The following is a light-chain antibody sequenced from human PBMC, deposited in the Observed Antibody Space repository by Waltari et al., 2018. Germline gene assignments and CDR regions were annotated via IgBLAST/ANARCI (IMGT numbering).Light chain of an antibody. V-gene: IGKV3-15*01. CDR2: GAS. CDR3: QQYSKWPPHT. CDR1: QSVSSN. Sequence: ETVMTQFPATLSVSPGETATLSCRASQSVSSNLAWYQQKPGQAPRLLIYGASTRATGIPARFSGSGSGTDFTLTISSLQSEDFAVYYCQQYSKWPPHTFGQGTKLEI. J-gene: IGKJ2*01.